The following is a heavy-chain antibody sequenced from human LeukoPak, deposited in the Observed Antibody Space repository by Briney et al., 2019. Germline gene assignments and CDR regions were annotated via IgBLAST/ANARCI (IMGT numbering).Heavy chain of an antibody. CDR2: ITSSGGST. CDR3: AKTRGTYYFDY. CDR1: GFTFSSYA. Sequence: GGSLRLSCAGSGFTFSSYAMSWVRQAPGKGLEWVSAITSSGGSTYYADSVKGRFTISRDNSKSTLYLQMNSLRDEDTAVYYCAKTRGTYYFDYLGQGILVTVSS. V-gene: IGHV3-23*01. J-gene: IGHJ4*02.